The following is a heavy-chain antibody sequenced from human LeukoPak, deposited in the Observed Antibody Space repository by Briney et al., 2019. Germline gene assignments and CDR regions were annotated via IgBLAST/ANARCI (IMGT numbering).Heavy chain of an antibody. Sequence: GSSVKVSCKASGGTFSSYAICWVRQAPGQGLEWMGGIIPIFGTANYAQKFQGRVTITADESTSTAYMELSSLRSEDTAVYYCAKRIQSALATGYWGQGTLVTVSS. CDR2: IIPIFGTA. V-gene: IGHV1-69*01. D-gene: IGHD5-18*01. CDR3: AKRIQSALATGY. J-gene: IGHJ4*02. CDR1: GGTFSSYA.